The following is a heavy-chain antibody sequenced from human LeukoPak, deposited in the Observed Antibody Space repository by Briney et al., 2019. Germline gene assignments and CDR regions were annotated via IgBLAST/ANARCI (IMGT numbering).Heavy chain of an antibody. V-gene: IGHV4-38-2*02. D-gene: IGHD3-22*01. CDR1: GSSITNTYY. Sequence: SETLSLTCTVSGSSITNTYYWAWFRQPPGKGLEWIATVFQLQTVRTFSNPSLESRVTLFVDTSKNQFSLKLTSLTAADTAVYYCARDGVFHDSDGYSFDYWGQGTLVTVSS. J-gene: IGHJ4*02. CDR2: VFQLQTVRT. CDR3: ARDGVFHDSDGYSFDY.